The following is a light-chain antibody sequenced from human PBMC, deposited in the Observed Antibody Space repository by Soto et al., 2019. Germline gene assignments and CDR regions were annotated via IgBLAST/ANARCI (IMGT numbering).Light chain of an antibody. CDR2: EVS. CDR3: SSYTSSTTLDYV. V-gene: IGLV2-14*01. Sequence: QSVLTQPASVSGSPGQSITISCTGTSSDVGAYNYVSWYQQHPGKAPKLMIYEVSNRPSGVSNRFSGSKSGNTASLTISGLQAEDEAYYYCSSYTSSTTLDYVFGTGTKLTVL. CDR1: SSDVGAYNY. J-gene: IGLJ1*01.